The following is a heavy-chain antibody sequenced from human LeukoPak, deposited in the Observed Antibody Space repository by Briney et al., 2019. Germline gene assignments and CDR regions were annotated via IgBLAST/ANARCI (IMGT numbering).Heavy chain of an antibody. D-gene: IGHD6-19*01. V-gene: IGHV1-69*05. Sequence: SVKVSCKASGGTFSSYAISWVRQAPGQGLEWMGRIIPIFGTANYAQKFQGRVTITTDESTSTAYMELSSLGSEDTAVYYCASSYSSGWYGAFDIWGQGTMVTVSS. J-gene: IGHJ3*02. CDR3: ASSYSSGWYGAFDI. CDR2: IIPIFGTA. CDR1: GGTFSSYA.